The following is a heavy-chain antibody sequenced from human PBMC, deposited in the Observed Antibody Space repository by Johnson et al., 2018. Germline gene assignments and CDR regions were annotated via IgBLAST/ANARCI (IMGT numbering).Heavy chain of an antibody. CDR2: IWYDGSHD. CDR3: VRDPDYGDRSVRDYTSGLDV. J-gene: IGHJ6*02. CDR1: GFNFSSYG. V-gene: IGHV3-33*01. D-gene: IGHD4-17*01. Sequence: QVQLVQSGGGVVRPGRSLRLSCEASGFNFSSYGMHWVRQTPAKGLEWVAVIWYDGSHDFYADSVKGRFTVSRDNVKNILYLQMNSLRAEDPAAYYCVRDPDYGDRSVRDYTSGLDVWGQGTTVTVSS.